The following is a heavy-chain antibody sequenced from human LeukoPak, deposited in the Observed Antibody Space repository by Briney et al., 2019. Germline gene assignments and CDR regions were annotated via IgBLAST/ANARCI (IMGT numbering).Heavy chain of an antibody. J-gene: IGHJ4*02. CDR2: INHSGST. CDR1: GGSFSGYY. D-gene: IGHD5-12*01. V-gene: IGHV4-34*01. CDR3: ARGSGGYSGYDYVDY. Sequence: SETLSLTCAVYGGSFSGYYWSWIRQPPGKGLEWIGEINHSGSTNYNPSLRSRVTISVDTSKNQFSLKLSSVTAADTAVYYCARGSGGYSGYDYVDYWGQGTLVTVSS.